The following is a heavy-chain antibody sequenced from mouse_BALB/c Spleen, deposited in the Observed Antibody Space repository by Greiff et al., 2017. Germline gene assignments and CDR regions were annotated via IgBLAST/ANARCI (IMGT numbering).Heavy chain of an antibody. V-gene: IGHV5-6-5*01. CDR3: ARGLYDYAYFDY. CDR1: GFTFSSYA. D-gene: IGHD2-4*01. CDR2: ISSGGST. J-gene: IGHJ2*01. Sequence: EVKLQESGGGLVKPGGSLKLSCAASGFTFSSYAMSWVRQTPEKRLEWVASISSGGSTYYPDSVKGRFTISRDNARNILYLQMSSLRSEDTAMYYCARGLYDYAYFDYWGQGTTLTVSS.